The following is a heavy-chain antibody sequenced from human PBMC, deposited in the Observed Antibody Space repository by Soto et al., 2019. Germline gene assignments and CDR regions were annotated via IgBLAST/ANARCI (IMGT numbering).Heavy chain of an antibody. CDR2: ISGGASDK. CDR3: VREDWHRFDS. CDR1: GFMFSAYW. Sequence: EVQLVESGGRLVQPGGSLRLSCAASGFMFSAYWMRWVRQDPGKGLEWVATISGGASDKFYVDSVKGRFTISRDDSKNTLYLQMNSLRDEDTAVYYCVREDWHRFDSWGQGTLVTVSS. V-gene: IGHV3-7*01. J-gene: IGHJ4*02. D-gene: IGHD2-21*01.